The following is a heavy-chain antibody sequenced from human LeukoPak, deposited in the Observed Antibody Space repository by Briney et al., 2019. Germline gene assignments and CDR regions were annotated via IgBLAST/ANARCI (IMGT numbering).Heavy chain of an antibody. J-gene: IGHJ4*02. CDR2: MNPGSGNT. CDR3: AREVAYSSSSLDY. CDR1: GYTFTSYD. V-gene: IGHV1-8*01. D-gene: IGHD6-6*01. Sequence: ASVKVSCKASGYTFTSYDMNWVRQATGQGLEWMGWMNPGSGNTDYAQKFQGRVTMTRNTSISTAYMELSRLRSDDTAVYYCAREVAYSSSSLDYWGQGTLVTVSS.